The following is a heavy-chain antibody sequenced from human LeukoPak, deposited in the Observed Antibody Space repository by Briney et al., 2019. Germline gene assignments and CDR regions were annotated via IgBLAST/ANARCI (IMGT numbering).Heavy chain of an antibody. J-gene: IGHJ4*02. V-gene: IGHV3-30*02. CDR3: AKDRQDYGAH. CDR2: IRYDGIHE. CDR1: GFTFSSYG. D-gene: IGHD4/OR15-4a*01. Sequence: GGSLRLSCASSGFTFSSYGFHWVRQAPGKGLEWVAFIRYDGIHEFYADSVKGRFTISRDNSKNTLFLQMNGLRTEDAAVYYCAKDRQDYGAHWGQGALVTVSS.